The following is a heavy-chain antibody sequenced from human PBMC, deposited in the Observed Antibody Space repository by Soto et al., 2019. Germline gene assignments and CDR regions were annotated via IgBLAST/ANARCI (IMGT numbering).Heavy chain of an antibody. Sequence: EVQLLESGGGLVQPGGSLRLSCAASGLSFSTSGMTWVRQAPGKGLEWVSDISDTGDRTYYADYVKGRFTISRDNSKNTLYLQMSSLRAEDTAVYYCAKYQWLLPDVFNVFGQGTMVTVSS. CDR3: AKYQWLLPDVFNV. D-gene: IGHD3-22*01. CDR1: GLSFSTSG. J-gene: IGHJ3*01. V-gene: IGHV3-23*01. CDR2: ISDTGDRT.